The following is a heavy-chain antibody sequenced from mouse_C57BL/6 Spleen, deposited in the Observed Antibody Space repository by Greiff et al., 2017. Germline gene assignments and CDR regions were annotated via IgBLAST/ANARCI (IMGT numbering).Heavy chain of an antibody. V-gene: IGHV1-26*01. CDR3: ASLEGLAY. D-gene: IGHD3-3*01. CDR1: GYTFTDYY. Sequence: EVQLQQSGPELVKPGASVKISCKASGYTFTDYYMNWVKQSHGKSLEWIGDINPNNGGTSYNQKFKGKATLTVDKSSSTAYMELRSLTSEDSAVYYCASLEGLAYWGQGTLVTVSA. J-gene: IGHJ3*01. CDR2: INPNNGGT.